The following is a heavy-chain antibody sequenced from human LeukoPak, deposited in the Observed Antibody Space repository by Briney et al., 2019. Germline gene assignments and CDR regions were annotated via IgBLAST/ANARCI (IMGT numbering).Heavy chain of an antibody. CDR3: AKDHLLCTSTSCYIDYFDS. J-gene: IGHJ4*02. Sequence: PPGGSLRLSCETSGFTFTNYAMSWVRQAPGKGLGWVSAFTGRPGRTYYADSVRGRFTISRDTSTNTLFLEMSSLRVEDTAMYFCAKDHLLCTSTSCYIDYFDSWGLGTLVTVSS. V-gene: IGHV3-23*01. D-gene: IGHD2-2*02. CDR2: FTGRPGRT. CDR1: GFTFTNYA.